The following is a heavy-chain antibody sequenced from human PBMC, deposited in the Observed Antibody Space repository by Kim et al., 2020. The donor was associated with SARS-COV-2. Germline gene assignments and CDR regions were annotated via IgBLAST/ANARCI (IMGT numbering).Heavy chain of an antibody. J-gene: IGHJ4*02. V-gene: IGHV3-30*04. CDR2: MPYDGSKK. D-gene: IGHD3-10*01. CDR3: ARDRVDSGSYLDY. CDR1: GFSLRRHA. Sequence: GGSPRLFCAALGFSLRRHAMHWVRQAPGKGLEWVAVMPYDGSKKHYADSVKGRFNISRDNSKYTVYLQMNSLRAEDTALYYCARDRVDSGSYLDYWGQGT.